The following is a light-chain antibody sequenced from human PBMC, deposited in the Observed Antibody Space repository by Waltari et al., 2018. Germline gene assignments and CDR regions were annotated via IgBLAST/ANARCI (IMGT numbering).Light chain of an antibody. CDR1: QCLTTSD. V-gene: IGKV3-20*01. CDR3: QHYGSSIMYT. Sequence: RASQCLTTSDVVWSQQKPGQVPRLLNYGASNRAAGIPDRFSGSGSETDFTRTISRLKPYDSAVYYCQHYGSSIMYTFGQGTKLEIK. CDR2: GAS. J-gene: IGKJ2*01.